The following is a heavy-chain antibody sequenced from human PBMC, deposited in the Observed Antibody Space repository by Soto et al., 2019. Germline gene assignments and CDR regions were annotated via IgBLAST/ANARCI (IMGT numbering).Heavy chain of an antibody. V-gene: IGHV3-21*01. CDR2: ISSSRGYI. CDR1: GFTFSGYS. D-gene: IGHD2-15*01. CDR3: ARGRSLNTNMDY. J-gene: IGHJ4*02. Sequence: DVQLVESGGGLVKPGGSLRLSCAASGFTFSGYSMNWVRQAPGKGLEWVSSISSSRGYISYADSVKGRFTISRDNAKNSLYLQMDSLSVEDTAVYYCARGRSLNTNMDYWGQGTLVTVSS.